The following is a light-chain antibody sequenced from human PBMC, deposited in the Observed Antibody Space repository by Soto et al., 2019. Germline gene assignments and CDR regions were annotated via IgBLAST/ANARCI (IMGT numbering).Light chain of an antibody. V-gene: IGLV1-51*02. CDR3: GTWDSSLSAGV. J-gene: IGLJ3*02. CDR1: SSNIGNNY. CDR2: ENN. Sequence: QSVLTQPPSVSAAPGQTVTISCSGSSSNIGNNYVSWYQQLPGTAPKLLIYENNKRPPGIPDRLSGSKSATSATLGITGLQTGDEADYYCGTWDSSLSAGVFGGGTKLTVL.